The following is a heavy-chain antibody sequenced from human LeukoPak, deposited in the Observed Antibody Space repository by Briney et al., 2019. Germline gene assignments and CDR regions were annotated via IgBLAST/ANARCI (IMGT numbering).Heavy chain of an antibody. V-gene: IGHV4-34*01. D-gene: IGHD6-6*01. Sequence: SETLSLTCAVYGGSFSGYYWSWIRQPPGKGLEWIGEINHSGSTNYNPSLKSRVTTSVDTSKNQFSLKLSSVTAADTAVYYCARGRSSSPPGPIWGQGTMVTVSS. CDR2: INHSGST. J-gene: IGHJ3*02. CDR3: ARGRSSSPPGPI. CDR1: GGSFSGYY.